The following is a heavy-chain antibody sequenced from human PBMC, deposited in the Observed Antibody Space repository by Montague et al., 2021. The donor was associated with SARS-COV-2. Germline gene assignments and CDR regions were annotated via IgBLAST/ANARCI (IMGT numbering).Heavy chain of an antibody. CDR2: IYYSGST. J-gene: IGHJ4*02. V-gene: IGHV4-31*03. D-gene: IGHD6-13*01. CDR1: GGSISSGGYY. CDR3: ARDVGWYSSSWFDY. Sequence: TLSLTGTVSGGSISSGGYYWSWIRQHPGKGLEWIGYIYYSGSTYYNPSLRSRVTISVDTSKNQFSLKLSSVTAADTAVYYCARDVGWYSSSWFDYWGQGTLVTVSS.